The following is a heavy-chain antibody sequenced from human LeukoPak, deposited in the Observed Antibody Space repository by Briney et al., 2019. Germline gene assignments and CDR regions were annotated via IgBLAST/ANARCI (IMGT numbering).Heavy chain of an antibody. Sequence: GSLRLSCAASGFTFSSYAMSWVRQAPGKGLEWVSAISGSGGSTYYADSVKGRFTISRDNSKNTLYLQVNSLRAEDTAVYYCAKYAHYYSDSSAAYFDSRGQGPLVTVSS. J-gene: IGHJ4*02. V-gene: IGHV3-23*01. CDR3: AKYAHYYSDSSAAYFDS. D-gene: IGHD3-22*01. CDR1: GFTFSSYA. CDR2: ISGSGGST.